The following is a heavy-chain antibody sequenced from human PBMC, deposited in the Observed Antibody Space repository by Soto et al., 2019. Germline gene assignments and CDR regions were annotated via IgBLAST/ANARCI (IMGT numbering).Heavy chain of an antibody. D-gene: IGHD1-26*01. CDR3: ARGGTYYIDS. V-gene: IGHV4-4*07. Sequence: SETLSLTCPVSGASISDFYWSWIRQSAGNRLEWIGRIYTRGSTDYHPSLKSRATISIDTSKNQVSLRLTSVTAADTAVYYCARGGTYYIDSCGKGTLVTVSS. J-gene: IGHJ4*02. CDR2: IYTRGST. CDR1: GASISDFY.